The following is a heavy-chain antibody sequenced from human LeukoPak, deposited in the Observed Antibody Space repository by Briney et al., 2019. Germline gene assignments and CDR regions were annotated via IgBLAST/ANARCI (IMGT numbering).Heavy chain of an antibody. CDR3: AREAGYCTNGVCYMDY. CDR2: ISGSGGST. CDR1: GGSVSSSSYY. V-gene: IGHV3-23*01. J-gene: IGHJ4*02. Sequence: ETLSLTCTVSGGSVSSSSYYWAWIRQAPGKGLEWVSTISGSGGSTYYADSVKGRFTISRDNSKNTLYLQMNSLRAEDTAVYYCAREAGYCTNGVCYMDYWGQGTLVTVSS. D-gene: IGHD2-8*01.